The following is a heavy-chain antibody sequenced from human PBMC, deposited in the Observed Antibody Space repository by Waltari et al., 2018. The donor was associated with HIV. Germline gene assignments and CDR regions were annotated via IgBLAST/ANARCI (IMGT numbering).Heavy chain of an antibody. V-gene: IGHV3-13*01. CDR3: VRICKLNCYYYYGMDV. J-gene: IGHJ6*02. D-gene: IGHD1-1*01. Sequence: EVQLVESGGGLVQPGGSLRLSCAASGFTCSNYDMHWVRQATGKGLEWVSGIGTAGDTYYPGSVKGRFTISRENAKNSLHLQMNSLRAGDTAVYYCVRICKLNCYYYYGMDVWGQGTTVTVSS. CDR2: IGTAGDT. CDR1: GFTCSNYD.